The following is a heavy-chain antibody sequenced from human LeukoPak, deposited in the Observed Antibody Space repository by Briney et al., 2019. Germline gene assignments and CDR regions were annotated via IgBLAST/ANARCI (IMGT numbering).Heavy chain of an antibody. J-gene: IGHJ3*02. CDR1: GYTFTSYG. V-gene: IGHV1-2*02. D-gene: IGHD2-21*02. CDR3: ARSPLCGGDCYRDDAFDI. Sequence: GASVKVSCKASGYTFTSYGISWVRQAPGQGLEWMGWINPNSGGTNYAQKFQGRVTMTRDTSISTAYMELSRLRSDDTAVYYCARSPLCGGDCYRDDAFDIWGQGTLVTVS. CDR2: INPNSGGT.